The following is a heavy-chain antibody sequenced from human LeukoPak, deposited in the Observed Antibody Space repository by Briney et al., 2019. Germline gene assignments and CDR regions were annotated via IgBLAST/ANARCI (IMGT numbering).Heavy chain of an antibody. Sequence: GASVKVSCKASGYTFTSYDINWVRQATGQGLEWMGWMNPNSGGTNYAQKFQGRVTMTRDTSISTAYMELSRLRSDDTAVYYCARVWDTAMVSDDYWGQGTLVTVSS. D-gene: IGHD5-18*01. CDR3: ARVWDTAMVSDDY. CDR2: MNPNSGGT. CDR1: GYTFTSYD. J-gene: IGHJ4*02. V-gene: IGHV1-2*02.